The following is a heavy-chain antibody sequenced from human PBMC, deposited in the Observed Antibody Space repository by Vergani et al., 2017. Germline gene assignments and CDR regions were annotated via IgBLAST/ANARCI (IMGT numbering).Heavy chain of an antibody. V-gene: IGHV4-61*02. CDR2: IHSSGTT. D-gene: IGHD3-10*01. CDR1: GGSITSGSFY. J-gene: IGHJ5*02. Sequence: QVQLHESGPGLVKPSQTLSLTCTVSGGSITSGSFYWSCIRQPAGKGLEWIGRIHSSGTTNYNPSLKRRVTLSVDTSKNQLSLRMTSVTAADTAVYYCAGDSWTSELRGVYWFDTWGQGTLVSVSS. CDR3: AGDSWTSELRGVYWFDT.